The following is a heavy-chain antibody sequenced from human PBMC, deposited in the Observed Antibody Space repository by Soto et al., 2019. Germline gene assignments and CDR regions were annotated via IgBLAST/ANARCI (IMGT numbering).Heavy chain of an antibody. CDR2: IYHSGST. CDR3: ARVPDR. D-gene: IGHD2-2*01. V-gene: IGHV4-30-2*01. CDR1: GGSISSGGYS. Sequence: SETLSLTCAVSGGSISSGGYSWSWIRQPPGKGLEWIGYIYHSGSTYYNPSLKSRVTISVDRSKNQFPLKLSSVTAADTAVCYCARVPDRWGQGTLVTVSS. J-gene: IGHJ5*02.